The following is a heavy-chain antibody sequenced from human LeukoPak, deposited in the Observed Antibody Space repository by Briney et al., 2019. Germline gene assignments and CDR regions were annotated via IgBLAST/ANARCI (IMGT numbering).Heavy chain of an antibody. Sequence: GASVKVSCKASGYTFTRHYMHWVRQAPGQGLEWMGVINPGGSWTSYAQKFQGRVTITADKSTSTAYMVLSSLRSEDTAVYYCARKLESGYDLFFDYWGQGTLVTVSS. CDR3: ARKLESGYDLFFDY. CDR2: INPGGSWT. D-gene: IGHD5-12*01. V-gene: IGHV1-46*01. J-gene: IGHJ4*02. CDR1: GYTFTRHY.